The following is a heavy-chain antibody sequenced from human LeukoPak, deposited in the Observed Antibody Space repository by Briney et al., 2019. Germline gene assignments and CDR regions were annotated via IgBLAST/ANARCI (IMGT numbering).Heavy chain of an antibody. V-gene: IGHV4-38-2*02. CDR3: ARIEDVTRGYNHAYYFDY. CDR2: NGNT. D-gene: IGHD5-18*01. J-gene: IGHJ4*02. CDR1: GYSISSDYY. Sequence: SETLSLTCTVSGYSISSDYYWGWIRQPPGKGREWIGNNGNTYYNPSLKSRVTMSIDTSKKQFSLKLRTATAADTAVYYCARIEDVTRGYNHAYYFDYWGQGTLVTVSS.